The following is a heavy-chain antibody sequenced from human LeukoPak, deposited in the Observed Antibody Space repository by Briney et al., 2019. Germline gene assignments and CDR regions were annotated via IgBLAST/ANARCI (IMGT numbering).Heavy chain of an antibody. J-gene: IGHJ4*02. CDR2: FTPSCGWR. CDR1: GDTFNYCL. D-gene: IGHD6-6*01. V-gene: IGHV1-2*07. CDR3: ASIGVRSSYWDFAQ. Sequence: ASVTVSCKAGGDTFNYCLVHGVRQAPSLGAQGLEWVGWFTPSCGWRIYSHRFQSRVAKTSNTSSSTIYMESARLTSDDTGIYFCASIGVRSSYWDFAQWGQGTLVTVSS.